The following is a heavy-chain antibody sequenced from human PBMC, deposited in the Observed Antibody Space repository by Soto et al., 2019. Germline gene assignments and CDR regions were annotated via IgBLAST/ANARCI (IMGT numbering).Heavy chain of an antibody. D-gene: IGHD2-15*01. CDR1: GFSLSDYA. CDR2: ISGDGSNK. J-gene: IGHJ4*02. CDR3: AREGSEPAAATPGFDY. Sequence: HPGGSLRLSCVASGFSLSDYAVNWVRQAPGKGLEWVADISGDGSNKYYADSVKGRFTISRDNSKNTLYLQMNSLRAEDTAVYYCAREGSEPAAATPGFDYWGQGTLVTVSS. V-gene: IGHV3-33*01.